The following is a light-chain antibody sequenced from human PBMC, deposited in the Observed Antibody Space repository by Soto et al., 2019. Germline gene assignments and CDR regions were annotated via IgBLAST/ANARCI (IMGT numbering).Light chain of an antibody. CDR1: QSVSIN. CDR3: QQYNNWPPIT. Sequence: ETVMTQSPATLSVSPGEGATLSCRASQSVSINLAWYQQKPGQAPRLLIYGASTRATGIPARFSGSGSGTEFALTISSLQSEDFAVYYCQQYNNWPPITFGQGTRLEIK. V-gene: IGKV3-15*01. CDR2: GAS. J-gene: IGKJ5*01.